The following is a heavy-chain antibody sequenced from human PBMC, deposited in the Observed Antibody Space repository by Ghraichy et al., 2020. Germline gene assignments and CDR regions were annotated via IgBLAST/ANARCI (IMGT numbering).Heavy chain of an antibody. V-gene: IGHV3-7*03. J-gene: IGHJ4*02. D-gene: IGHD1-26*01. Sequence: GEYLNISCAVSGLTFSNYWMSWVRQAPGKGLEWVANIKQDGSEKYYVDSVKGRFTISRDNAKNSLYLQMNSLRAEDTAVYYCALRYGSSYDYWGQGTLVTVSS. CDR3: ALRYGSSYDY. CDR1: GLTFSNYW. CDR2: IKQDGSEK.